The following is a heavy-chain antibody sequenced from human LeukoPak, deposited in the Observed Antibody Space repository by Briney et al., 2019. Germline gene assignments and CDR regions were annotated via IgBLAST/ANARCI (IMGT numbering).Heavy chain of an antibody. CDR3: VRVSPEYYFDY. CDR1: EFTFSNYN. Sequence: QAGGSLRLSCAASEFTFSNYNMNWVRQAPGKGLEWVSYISSSSSIIYYADSVKGRFTISRDNAKNSLYLQMNSLRAEDTAVYYCVRVSPEYYFDYWGQGTLATVSS. CDR2: ISSSSSII. V-gene: IGHV3-48*01. D-gene: IGHD2/OR15-2a*01. J-gene: IGHJ4*02.